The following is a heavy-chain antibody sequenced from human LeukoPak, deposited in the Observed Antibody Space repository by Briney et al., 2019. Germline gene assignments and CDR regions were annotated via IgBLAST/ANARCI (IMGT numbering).Heavy chain of an antibody. CDR1: GGSISSYY. CDR2: IYTSGST. J-gene: IGHJ4*02. D-gene: IGHD2/OR15-2a*01. CDR3: ARDGTTNFLTH. Sequence: SETLSLNCTVSGGSISSYYWSWIRQPAGKGLEWIGRIYTSGSTNCNPSLKSRVTMSVDTSKNQFSLKLSSVTAADTAVYYCARDGTTNFLTHWGQGTLVTVSS. V-gene: IGHV4-4*07.